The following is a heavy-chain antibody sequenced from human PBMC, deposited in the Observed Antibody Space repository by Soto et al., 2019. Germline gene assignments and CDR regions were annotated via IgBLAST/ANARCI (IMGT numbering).Heavy chain of an antibody. CDR3: ARSITRSGFFNWFDS. Sequence: GSGPTLVNPTQTLTLTCTFSGFSLSSIGMCVSWIRQPPGKALEWLALIDWDGDEYYSTSLETRLTISEDTSKNQVVLTMSNMDPVDTATYYCARSITRSGFFNWFDSWGQGTLVTVSS. J-gene: IGHJ5*01. CDR1: GFSLSSIGMC. CDR2: IDWDGDE. D-gene: IGHD3-3*01. V-gene: IGHV2-70*01.